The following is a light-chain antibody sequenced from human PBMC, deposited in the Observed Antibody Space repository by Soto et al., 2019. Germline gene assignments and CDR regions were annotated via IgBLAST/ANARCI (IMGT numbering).Light chain of an antibody. Sequence: DIVMTQSPDSLAVSLGERATINCKSSQSVLYSSNNKNYLAWYQQKPGQPTKLLIYRESTREAGVPDRFSGSGSGTYFTFTISSLQAEDVAVYYCQQYYSTPPLTFGGGTKVEIK. J-gene: IGKJ4*01. V-gene: IGKV4-1*01. CDR1: QSVLYSSNNKNY. CDR3: QQYYSTPPLT. CDR2: RES.